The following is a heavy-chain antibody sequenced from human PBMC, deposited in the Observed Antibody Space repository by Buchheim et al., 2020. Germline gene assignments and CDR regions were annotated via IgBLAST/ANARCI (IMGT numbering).Heavy chain of an antibody. CDR2: IWYDGITK. J-gene: IGHJ4*02. D-gene: IGHD5-18*01. CDR1: GFTFSSYG. CDR3: ARDPSRGYIYGLSGGFDY. Sequence: LVESGGGVVQPGRSLRLSCAASGFTFSSYGMHWVRHAPGKWLEWVAVIWYDGITKYYADSVKGRFTISRATSKNTLYLQMNSLRAEDTAVYDCARDPSRGYIYGLSGGFDYWGQGTL. V-gene: IGHV3-33*01.